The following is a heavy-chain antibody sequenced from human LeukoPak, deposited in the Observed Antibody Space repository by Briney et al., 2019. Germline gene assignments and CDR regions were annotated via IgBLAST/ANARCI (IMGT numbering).Heavy chain of an antibody. J-gene: IGHJ4*02. CDR2: ISGSGGST. Sequence: GGSLRLSCAASGFTFSSYAMSWVRQAPGKGLEWVSAISGSGGSTYYADSVKGRFTISRDNSKNTLYLQMNSLRAEDTAVYYCASHYDSSAYYYTDDYWGQGTLVTVSS. V-gene: IGHV3-23*01. CDR1: GFTFSSYA. D-gene: IGHD3-22*01. CDR3: ASHYDSSAYYYTDDY.